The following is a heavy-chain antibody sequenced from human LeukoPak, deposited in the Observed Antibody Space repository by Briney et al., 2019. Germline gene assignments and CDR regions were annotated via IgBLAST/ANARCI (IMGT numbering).Heavy chain of an antibody. D-gene: IGHD2-2*01. J-gene: IGHJ6*03. CDR1: GYTFTGYY. CDR3: ARGRVVPAAMLYYYYYMDV. V-gene: IGHV1-69*13. CDR2: IIPIFGTA. Sequence: SVKVSCKASGYTFTGYYMHWVRQAPGQGLEWMGGIIPIFGTANYAQKFQGRVTITADGSTSTAYMELSSLRSEDTAVYYCARGRVVPAAMLYYYYYMDVWGKGTTVTISS.